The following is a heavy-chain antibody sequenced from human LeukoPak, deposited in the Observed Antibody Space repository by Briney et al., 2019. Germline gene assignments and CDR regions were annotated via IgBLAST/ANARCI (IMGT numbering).Heavy chain of an antibody. Sequence: GGSLRLSCAASGFTFKLYWMHWVRQVPGKRPVWVSRINTDGSSTSYADSVKGRFTISRDNAKNTLYLQMNSLRAEDTAVYYCARVGYSYGYYTHWGQGTLVTVSS. V-gene: IGHV3-74*01. CDR3: ARVGYSYGYYTH. CDR1: GFTFKLYW. D-gene: IGHD5-18*01. CDR2: INTDGSST. J-gene: IGHJ4*02.